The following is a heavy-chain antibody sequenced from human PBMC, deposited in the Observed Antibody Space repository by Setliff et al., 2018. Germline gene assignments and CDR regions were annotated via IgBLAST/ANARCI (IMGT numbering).Heavy chain of an antibody. D-gene: IGHD4-17*01. CDR3: AKAYGDSHYYYYYYMDV. J-gene: IGHJ6*03. CDR1: GFTFSNYA. V-gene: IGHV3-23*01. Sequence: GGSLRLSCAASGFTFSNYAMTWVRQAPGKGLEWVSGISGNGDNTYYADSVKGRFTISRDNSKNTLYLQMNNLRAEDTAVYYCAKAYGDSHYYYYYYMDVWGKGTTVTVSS. CDR2: ISGNGDNT.